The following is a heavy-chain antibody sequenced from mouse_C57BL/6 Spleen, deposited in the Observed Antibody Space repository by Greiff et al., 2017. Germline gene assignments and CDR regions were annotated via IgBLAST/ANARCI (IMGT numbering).Heavy chain of an antibody. CDR2: IYPGDGDT. J-gene: IGHJ4*01. CDR1: GYAFSSSW. Sequence: QVQLKQSGPELVKPGASVKISCKASGYAFSSSWMNWVKQRPGKGLEWIGRIYPGDGDTNYNGKFKGKATLTADKSSSTAYMQLSSLTSEDTAVDFCARRDDGYYYYDMDDWGQGTSVTVSS. D-gene: IGHD2-3*01. CDR3: ARRDDGYYYYDMDD. V-gene: IGHV1-82*01.